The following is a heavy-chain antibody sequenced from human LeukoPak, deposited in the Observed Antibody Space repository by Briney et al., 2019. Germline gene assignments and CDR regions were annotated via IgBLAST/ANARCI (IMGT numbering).Heavy chain of an antibody. CDR2: IYYSGST. CDR3: ARGSWRLGRYYYDSSGYPYYFDY. D-gene: IGHD3-22*01. Sequence: SETLSLTCTVSGGSISSSSYYWGWIRQPPGKGLEWIGSIYYSGSTYYNPSLKRRVTISVDTSKTQFSLKLSSVTAADTAVYYCARGSWRLGRYYYDSSGYPYYFDYWGQGTLVTVSS. J-gene: IGHJ4*02. V-gene: IGHV4-39*07. CDR1: GGSISSSSYY.